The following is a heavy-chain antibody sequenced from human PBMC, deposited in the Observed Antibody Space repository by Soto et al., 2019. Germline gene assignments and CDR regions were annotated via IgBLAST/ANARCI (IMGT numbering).Heavy chain of an antibody. D-gene: IGHD3-16*01. J-gene: IGHJ6*02. Sequence: QVQLVQSGDEVKKPGASVKVSCKASGYIFVNYGIAWVRQAPGQGLEWMGCISAYTGNTHSATKVQGRLTMTTDTTTSTAYMDLGSMTSDDTAVYYCVMVDNYVTPTPQDVWGQGTPVTVSS. CDR1: GYIFVNYG. V-gene: IGHV1-18*01. CDR2: ISAYTGNT. CDR3: VMVDNYVTPTPQDV.